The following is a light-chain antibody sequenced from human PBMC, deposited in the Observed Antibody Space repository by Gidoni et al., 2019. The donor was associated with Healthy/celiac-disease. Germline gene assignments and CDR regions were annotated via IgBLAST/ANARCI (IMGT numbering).Light chain of an antibody. CDR1: QSVSSSY. CDR2: GAS. CDR3: QQYGSSPSLT. J-gene: IGKJ4*01. Sequence: EIVLTQSPATLSLSPEERATISCRASQSVSSSYLAWYQQKPGQAPRILMYGASSRATGIPDRFSGSGSGTDFTITISRLEPEDFAVYYCQQYGSSPSLTFGGGTKVEIK. V-gene: IGKV3-20*01.